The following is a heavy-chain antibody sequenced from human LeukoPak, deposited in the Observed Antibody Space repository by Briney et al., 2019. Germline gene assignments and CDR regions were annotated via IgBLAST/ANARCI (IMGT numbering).Heavy chain of an antibody. CDR1: GYTFTGYN. V-gene: IGHV1-2*02. CDR3: ARVYDYGDHPQDPNDY. D-gene: IGHD4-17*01. J-gene: IGHJ4*02. CDR2: INPNSGGT. Sequence: ASVKLSCKASGYTFTGYNMHWVRQAPGQGIEWMGWINPNSGGTNYAQKFQGRVTMTRDTSISTAYMELSRLRSDDTAVYYCARVYDYGDHPQDPNDYWGQGTLVPVSS.